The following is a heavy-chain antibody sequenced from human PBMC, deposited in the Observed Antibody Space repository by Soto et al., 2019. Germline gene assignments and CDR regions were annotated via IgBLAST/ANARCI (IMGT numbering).Heavy chain of an antibody. CDR1: GGSFTGYY. Sequence: QVHLQQWGAGLLNPSETLSLTCAVYGGSFTGYYWSWIRQPPGKGLEWIGEINHSGSTNYNPSLKRRVTMSLDTSKNQFSLKLNSVTAADKAVYYCASTFRFDTIVGLVKPNCFDYWGQGILVSVSS. V-gene: IGHV4-34*01. D-gene: IGHD3-3*01. J-gene: IGHJ4*02. CDR2: INHSGST. CDR3: ASTFRFDTIVGLVKPNCFDY.